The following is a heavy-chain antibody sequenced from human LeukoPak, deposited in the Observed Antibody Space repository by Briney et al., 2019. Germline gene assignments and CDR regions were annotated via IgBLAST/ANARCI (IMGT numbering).Heavy chain of an antibody. CDR1: GFTFSGSA. V-gene: IGHV1-58*02. CDR3: AADMEPTDPYNWVDP. Sequence: ASVKVSCMASGFTFSGSAIQWVRQARGQRPEWIGWIVVGSGNTNYAQKFQERVTITRDMSTSTAYMELSSLRSEDTAVYYCAADMEPTDPYNWVDPWGQGTLVTVSS. D-gene: IGHD1-14*01. CDR2: IVVGSGNT. J-gene: IGHJ5*02.